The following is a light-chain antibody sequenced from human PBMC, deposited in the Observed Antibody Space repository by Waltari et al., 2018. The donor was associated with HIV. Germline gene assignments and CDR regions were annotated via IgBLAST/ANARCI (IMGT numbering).Light chain of an antibody. CDR2: GTS. Sequence: IQMTQSPSSLSASVGDRVTITCRASQRISSFVNWYQQKPGKAPKPLIYGTSSLYSGVPSRFSGSGSGTDFTLTISSLQLEDFATYYCQQSYSTPYTFGQGTKVEI. CDR1: QRISSF. V-gene: IGKV1-39*01. J-gene: IGKJ2*01. CDR3: QQSYSTPYT.